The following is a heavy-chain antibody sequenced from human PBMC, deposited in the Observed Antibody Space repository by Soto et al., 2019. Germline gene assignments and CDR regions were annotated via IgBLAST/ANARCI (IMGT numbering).Heavy chain of an antibody. CDR2: IFYSGTT. CDR1: GDSISSADYY. CDR3: ARDLWVEPELYYYGMDV. V-gene: IGHV4-30-4*01. Sequence: SETLSVTCTVSGDSISSADYYWSWIRQTPWKGLEWIGHIFYSGTTYYNPSLKSRLTISVDTSKNHFSLRLTSVTAADTAVYYCARDLWVEPELYYYGMDVWGQGTTVTVSS. D-gene: IGHD1-1*01. J-gene: IGHJ6*02.